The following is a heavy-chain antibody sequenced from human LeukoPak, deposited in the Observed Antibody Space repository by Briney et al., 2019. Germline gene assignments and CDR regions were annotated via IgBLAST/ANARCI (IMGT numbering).Heavy chain of an antibody. Sequence: SETLSLTCAVYGGSFSGYYWSWIRQPPGKGLEWIGEINHSGSTNYNPSLKSRVTISVDKSKNQFSLKLSSVTAADTAVYYCARVHTSTNLNWFDPWGQGTLVTVSS. D-gene: IGHD2-2*01. CDR1: GGSFSGYY. J-gene: IGHJ5*02. CDR3: ARVHTSTNLNWFDP. CDR2: INHSGST. V-gene: IGHV4-34*01.